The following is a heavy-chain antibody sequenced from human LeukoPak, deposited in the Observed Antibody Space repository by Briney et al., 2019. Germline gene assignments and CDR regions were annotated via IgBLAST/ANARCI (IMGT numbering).Heavy chain of an antibody. CDR1: GYTFTSYD. CDR3: ARGTAVAGTSDAFDI. J-gene: IGHJ3*02. CDR2: MTPKSDNT. D-gene: IGHD6-19*01. Sequence: GASVKVSCKASGYTFTSYDINWVRQATGQGLEGMGWMTPKSDNTGHAQKFQGRVTMTRNTSISTAYMELSGLGFEDTAVYYCARGTAVAGTSDAFDIWGQGTMVTVSS. V-gene: IGHV1-8*01.